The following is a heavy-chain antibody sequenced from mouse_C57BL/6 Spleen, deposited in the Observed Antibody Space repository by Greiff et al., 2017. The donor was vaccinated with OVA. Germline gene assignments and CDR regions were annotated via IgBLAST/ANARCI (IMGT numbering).Heavy chain of an antibody. J-gene: IGHJ4*01. CDR1: GYTFTSYW. CDR3: TRGDYYGSSYVDYAMDY. CDR2: IYPGNSDT. D-gene: IGHD1-1*01. Sequence: EVQLQQSGTVLARPGASVKMSCKTSGYTFTSYWMHWVKQRPGQGLEWIGAIYPGNSDTSYNQKFKGKAKLTAVTSASTAYMELSSLTNEDSAVYYCTRGDYYGSSYVDYAMDYWGQGTSVTVSS. V-gene: IGHV1-5*01.